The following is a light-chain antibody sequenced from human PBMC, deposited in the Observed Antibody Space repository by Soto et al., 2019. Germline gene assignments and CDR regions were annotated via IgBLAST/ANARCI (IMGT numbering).Light chain of an antibody. Sequence: DIPMTQSPSTLSASVGDRVTITCRASQSIRSWLAWYQQKPGKVPQLLIYDASNLESGVPSRFSGSGSGTEFTLTISSLQPDDFATYYCQQYDSVSKTFGQGTKVEIK. V-gene: IGKV1-5*01. CDR1: QSIRSW. CDR2: DAS. J-gene: IGKJ1*01. CDR3: QQYDSVSKT.